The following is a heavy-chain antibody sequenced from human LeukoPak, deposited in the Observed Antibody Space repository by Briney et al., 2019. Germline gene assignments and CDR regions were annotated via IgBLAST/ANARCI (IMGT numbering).Heavy chain of an antibody. Sequence: GGSLRLSFAASGFTFDDYAMHWVRQAPGKGPEWVPGISWNSGSIGYADSVKGRFIISRDNAKNSLYLQMNSLRAEDTALYYCAKDAMVTADYYYYYMDVWGKGTTVTVSS. D-gene: IGHD5-18*01. V-gene: IGHV3-9*01. CDR1: GFTFDDYA. CDR3: AKDAMVTADYYYYYMDV. CDR2: ISWNSGSI. J-gene: IGHJ6*03.